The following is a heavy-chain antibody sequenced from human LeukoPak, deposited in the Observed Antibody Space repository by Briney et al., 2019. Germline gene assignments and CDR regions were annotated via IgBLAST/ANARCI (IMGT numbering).Heavy chain of an antibody. CDR2: IYPGDSDT. D-gene: IGHD3-10*01. V-gene: IGHV5-51*01. CDR3: ARRRNTMVRGVITHDFDY. Sequence: GESLKISCKGSGYSFTSYWIGWVRQMPGKGLEWMGVIYPGDSDTRYSPSFQGQVTTSADKSISTAYLQWSSLKASDTAMYYCARRRNTMVRGVITHDFDYWGQGTLVTVSS. CDR1: GYSFTSYW. J-gene: IGHJ4*02.